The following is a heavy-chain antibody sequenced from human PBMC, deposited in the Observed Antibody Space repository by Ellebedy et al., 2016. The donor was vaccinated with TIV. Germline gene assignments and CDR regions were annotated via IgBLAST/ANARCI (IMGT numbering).Heavy chain of an antibody. CDR1: GFTFSSYS. Sequence: GGSLRLXXAASGFTFSSYSMNWVRQAPGKGLEWVSSISSSSSYIYYADSVKGRFTISRDNAKNSLYLQMNSLRAEDTAVYYCARVDYYYYYGMDVWGQGTTVTVSS. V-gene: IGHV3-21*01. CDR2: ISSSSSYI. J-gene: IGHJ6*02. CDR3: ARVDYYYYYGMDV.